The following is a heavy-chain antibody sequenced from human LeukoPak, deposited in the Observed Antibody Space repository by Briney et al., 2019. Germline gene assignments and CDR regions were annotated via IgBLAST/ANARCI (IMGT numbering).Heavy chain of an antibody. CDR2: ILNSGTTT. CDR3: ARDPPDY. Sequence: GGSLRLSCAASGFTFDYSAMTWVRQAPEKGLEWVSYILNSGTTTYYADSVKGRFTISRDNAKNSLYLQMNSLRAEDTGVYYCARDPPDYWGQGILVTVSS. V-gene: IGHV3-48*03. J-gene: IGHJ4*02. CDR1: GFTFDYSA.